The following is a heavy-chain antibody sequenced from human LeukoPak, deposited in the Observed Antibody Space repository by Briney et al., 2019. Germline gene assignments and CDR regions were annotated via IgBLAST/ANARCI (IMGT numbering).Heavy chain of an antibody. CDR1: GFTFSSYG. CDR3: AKDSYYDSSGYFGY. J-gene: IGHJ4*02. D-gene: IGHD3-22*01. Sequence: GGSLRLSCAASGFTFSSYGMHWVRQAPGKGLEWVAVISYDGSNKYYADSVKGRFPISRDNSKNTLYLQMNSLRAEDTAVYYCAKDSYYDSSGYFGYWGQGTLVTVSS. V-gene: IGHV3-30*18. CDR2: ISYDGSNK.